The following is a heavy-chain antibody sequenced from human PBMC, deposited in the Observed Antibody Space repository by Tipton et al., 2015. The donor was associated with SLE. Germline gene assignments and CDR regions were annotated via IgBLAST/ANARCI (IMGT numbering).Heavy chain of an antibody. J-gene: IGHJ4*02. Sequence: SLRLSCAASGFTFSTFTMNWVRQAPGKGLEWVSSISSSSSYIYYADSVKGRFTISRDNAKNSLYLQMNSLRAEDTAVYYCARDTAMVPFDYWGQGTLVTVSS. CDR1: GFTFSTFT. CDR3: ARDTAMVPFDY. D-gene: IGHD5-18*01. CDR2: ISSSSSYI. V-gene: IGHV3-21*01.